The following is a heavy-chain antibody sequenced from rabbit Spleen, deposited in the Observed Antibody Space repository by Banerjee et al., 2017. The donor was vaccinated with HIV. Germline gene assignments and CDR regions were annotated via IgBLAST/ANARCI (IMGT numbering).Heavy chain of an antibody. CDR3: ARDTGSSFSSYGMDL. CDR1: GIDFSAYYY. D-gene: IGHD8-1*01. CDR2: IDTSDGDT. Sequence: QSLEESGGGLVKPGASLILTCTASGIDFSAYYYMCWVRQAPGKGLEWIACIDTSDGDTDYANWPKGRFTISKTSSTTVTLQMTSLTAADTATYFCARDTGSSFSSYGMDLWGPGTLVTVS. J-gene: IGHJ6*01. V-gene: IGHV1S40*01.